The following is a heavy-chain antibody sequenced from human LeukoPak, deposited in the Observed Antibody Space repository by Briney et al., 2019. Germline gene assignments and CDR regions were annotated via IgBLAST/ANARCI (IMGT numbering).Heavy chain of an antibody. CDR1: GGSFSGYY. J-gene: IGHJ4*02. Sequence: SETLSLTCAVYGGSFSGYYWSWIRQPPGKGLEWIGEINHSGSTNYNPSLKSRVTISVDTSKNQFSLKLSSVTAADTAVYYCASSPAAYYDYVWGSYSYYFDYWGQGTLVTVSS. D-gene: IGHD3-16*01. V-gene: IGHV4-34*01. CDR2: INHSGST. CDR3: ASSPAAYYDYVWGSYSYYFDY.